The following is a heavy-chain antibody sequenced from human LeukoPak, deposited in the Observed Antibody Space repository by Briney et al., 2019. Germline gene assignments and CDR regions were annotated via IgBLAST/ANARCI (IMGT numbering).Heavy chain of an antibody. Sequence: PSETLSLTCTVSGGSISSYYWSWIRQPAGKGLEWIGRIYTSGSTNYNPSLKSRVTMSVDTSKKQFSLNLSSVTAADTAVYYCARDTEAKRGSPYGIRNWGQGTLVTASS. CDR1: GGSISSYY. D-gene: IGHD3-10*01. CDR3: ARDTEAKRGSPYGIRN. V-gene: IGHV4-4*07. J-gene: IGHJ4*02. CDR2: IYTSGST.